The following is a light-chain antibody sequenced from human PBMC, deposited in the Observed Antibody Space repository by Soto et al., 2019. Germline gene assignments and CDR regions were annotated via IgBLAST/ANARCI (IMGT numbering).Light chain of an antibody. CDR2: EVT. CDR1: NSDVGTYNY. Sequence: QSVLTQPPSASGSPGQSVTISCTGTNSDVGTYNYVSWFQQHPGKAPKLMIYEVTKRPSGVPDRFSGSKSGNTASLTVSRLQAEDEADYYCYSYAGSDDFVFGGGTKLTVL. V-gene: IGLV2-8*01. J-gene: IGLJ3*02. CDR3: YSYAGSDDFV.